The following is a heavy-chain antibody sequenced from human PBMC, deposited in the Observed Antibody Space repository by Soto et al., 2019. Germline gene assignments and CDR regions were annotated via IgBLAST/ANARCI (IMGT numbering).Heavy chain of an antibody. CDR2: IYHSGST. Sequence: SETLSLTCAVSGYSISSGYYWGWIRQPPGKGLEWIGSIYHSGSTYYNPSLKSRVTISVDTSKNQFSLRLSSVTAADTAIYYCATRITVFGLLIPPFDPWGQGTQVTVSS. CDR1: GYSISSGYY. CDR3: ATRITVFGLLIPPFDP. D-gene: IGHD3-3*01. V-gene: IGHV4-38-2*01. J-gene: IGHJ5*02.